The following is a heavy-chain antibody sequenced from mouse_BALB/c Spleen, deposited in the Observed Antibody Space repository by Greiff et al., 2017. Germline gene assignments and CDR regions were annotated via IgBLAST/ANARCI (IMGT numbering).Heavy chain of an antibody. V-gene: IGHV5-9-4*01. J-gene: IGHJ4*01. Sequence: EVKVVESGGGLVKPGGSLKLSCAASGFTFSSYAMSWVRQSPEKRLEWVAEISSGGSYTYYPDTVTGRFTISRDNAKNTLYLEMSSLRSEDTAMYYCAREGNSDYYAMDYWGQGTSVTVSS. CDR1: GFTFSSYA. CDR3: AREGNSDYYAMDY. CDR2: ISSGGSYT. D-gene: IGHD2-1*01.